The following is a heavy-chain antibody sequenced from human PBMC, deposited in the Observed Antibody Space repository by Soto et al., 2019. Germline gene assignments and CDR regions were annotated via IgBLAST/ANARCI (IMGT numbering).Heavy chain of an antibody. D-gene: IGHD3-10*01. CDR3: ARVQNVVRGVRWFDP. CDR1: GGSISSDSYY. CDR2: MYYLGDT. J-gene: IGHJ5*02. Sequence: SSETLSLTCTVSGGSISSDSYYWSWIRQHPGKGLEWIGYMYYLGDTFYNPSLKSRAFISVDSSVNQFSLKLISVTAADTAVYYCARVQNVVRGVRWFDPWGQGILVTVSS. V-gene: IGHV4-31*03.